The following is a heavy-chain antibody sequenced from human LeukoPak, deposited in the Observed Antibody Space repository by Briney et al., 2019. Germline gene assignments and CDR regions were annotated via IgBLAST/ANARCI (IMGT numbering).Heavy chain of an antibody. CDR2: INSDGSST. CDR3: AKDIGSSGYYYPDY. CDR1: GFTFSSYW. D-gene: IGHD3-22*01. Sequence: GGSLRLSCAASGFTFSSYWMHWVRQAPGKGLVWVSRINSDGSSTSYADSVKGRFTISRDSAKNTLYLQMNSLRAEDTAVYYCAKDIGSSGYYYPDYWGQGTLVTVSS. V-gene: IGHV3-74*01. J-gene: IGHJ4*02.